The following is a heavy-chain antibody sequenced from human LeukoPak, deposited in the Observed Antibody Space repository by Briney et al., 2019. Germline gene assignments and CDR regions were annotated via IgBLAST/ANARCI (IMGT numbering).Heavy chain of an antibody. CDR1: GFTFSSYS. CDR3: ARDLIVGSSISYYFDY. Sequence: GGSLRLSCAASGFTFSSYSMNWVRQAPGRGLEWVSYISDSSGTIYYADSVKGRFTISRDNAKNSLYLQMNGLRAEDTAVYYCARDLIVGSSISYYFDYWGQGTLVTVSS. D-gene: IGHD1-26*01. CDR2: ISDSSGTI. V-gene: IGHV3-48*01. J-gene: IGHJ4*02.